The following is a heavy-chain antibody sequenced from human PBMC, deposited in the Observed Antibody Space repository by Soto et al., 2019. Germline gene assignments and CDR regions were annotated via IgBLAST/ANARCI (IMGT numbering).Heavy chain of an antibody. D-gene: IGHD6-13*01. CDR1: GGSISSSSYY. Sequence: SETLSLTCTVSGGSISSSSYYWGWIRQPPGKGLEWIGSIYYSGSTYYNPSLKSRVTISVDTSKNQFSLKLSSVTAADTAVYYCARHTRYSSSWLNWFDPWGQGTLVTVSS. V-gene: IGHV4-39*01. CDR3: ARHTRYSSSWLNWFDP. J-gene: IGHJ5*02. CDR2: IYYSGST.